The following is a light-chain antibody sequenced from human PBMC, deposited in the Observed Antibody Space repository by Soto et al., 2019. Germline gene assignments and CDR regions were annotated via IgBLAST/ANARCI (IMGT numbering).Light chain of an antibody. CDR3: QQRSNWLPPT. CDR1: QSVSSY. V-gene: IGKV3-11*01. J-gene: IGKJ4*01. CDR2: DAS. Sequence: EIVLTQSPATLSLSPGERATLSCRASQSVSSYLAWYQQKPGQAPRLLIYDASNRATGSPARFSGSGSGTDFTLTISSLEPEYFAVYYCQQRSNWLPPTFGGGNKVDI.